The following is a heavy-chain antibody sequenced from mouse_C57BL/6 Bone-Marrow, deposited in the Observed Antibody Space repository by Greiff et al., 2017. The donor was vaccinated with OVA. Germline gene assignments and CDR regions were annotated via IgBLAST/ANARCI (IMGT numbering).Heavy chain of an antibody. CDR1: GYTFTSYW. Sequence: VQLQQPGAELVKPGASVKMSCKASGYTFTSYWITWVKQRPGQGLEWIGDIYPGSGSTNYNEKFKSKATLTVDTSSSTAYRQLSSLTAEDSAVYYGARGLRPYYAMDYWGQGTSVTVSS. D-gene: IGHD2-4*01. V-gene: IGHV1-55*01. CDR2: IYPGSGST. CDR3: ARGLRPYYAMDY. J-gene: IGHJ4*01.